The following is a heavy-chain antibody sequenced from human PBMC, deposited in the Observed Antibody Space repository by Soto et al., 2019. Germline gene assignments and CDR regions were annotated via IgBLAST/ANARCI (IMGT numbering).Heavy chain of an antibody. Sequence: PGGSLRLSCAASGFTFSSYSMNWVRQAPGKGLEWVSSISSSSSYIYYADSVKGRFTISRDNAKNSLYLQMNSLRAEDTAVYYCARSGAGGPLPFDYWGQGTLVTVSS. V-gene: IGHV3-21*01. CDR2: ISSSSSYI. J-gene: IGHJ4*02. CDR3: ARSGAGGPLPFDY. D-gene: IGHD1-26*01. CDR1: GFTFSSYS.